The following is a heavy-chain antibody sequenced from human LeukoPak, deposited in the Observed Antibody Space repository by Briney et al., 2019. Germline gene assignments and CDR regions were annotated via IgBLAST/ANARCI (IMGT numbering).Heavy chain of an antibody. V-gene: IGHV1-18*01. J-gene: IGHJ4*02. CDR1: GYIFTSYC. D-gene: IGHD3-16*01. CDR2: LSSQYGNT. CDR3: ARGELGGDDYVWGTAVTDY. Sequence: ASVNVSCQTSGYIFTSYCISWVRQAPGQGLEWMGWLSSQYGNTNYAQKLQGRVSLTTDSSTSTAYMELRSLRSDDTAVYDCARGELGGDDYVWGTAVTDYWGQGTLVTVSS.